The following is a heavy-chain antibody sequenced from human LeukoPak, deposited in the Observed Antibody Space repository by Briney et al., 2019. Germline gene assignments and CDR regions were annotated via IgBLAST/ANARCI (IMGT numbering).Heavy chain of an antibody. CDR1: GFIFSSYS. D-gene: IGHD4-17*01. Sequence: GGSLSLSYASSGFIFSSYSMIWVRQAPGKGREGVSSISSSSSYIYYADSVKGRFTISRDNAKNSLYLQMNSLRAEDTAVYYCARADYGDYRREYFFDYWGQGTLVTVSS. V-gene: IGHV3-21*06. CDR2: ISSSSSYI. J-gene: IGHJ4*02. CDR3: ARADYGDYRREYFFDY.